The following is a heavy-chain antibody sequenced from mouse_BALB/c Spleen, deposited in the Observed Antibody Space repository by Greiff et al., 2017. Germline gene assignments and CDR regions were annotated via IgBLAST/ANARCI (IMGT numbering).Heavy chain of an antibody. CDR1: GYAFSSYW. CDR2: IYPGDGDT. Sequence: QVQLQQSGAELVRPRSSVKISCKASGYAFSSYWMNWVKQRPGQGLEWIGQIYPGDGDTNYNGKFKGKATLTADKSSSTAYMQLSSLTSEDSAVYFCARGGYDGYYSAWFAYWGQGTLVTVSA. J-gene: IGHJ3*01. CDR3: ARGGYDGYYSAWFAY. V-gene: IGHV1-80*01. D-gene: IGHD2-3*01.